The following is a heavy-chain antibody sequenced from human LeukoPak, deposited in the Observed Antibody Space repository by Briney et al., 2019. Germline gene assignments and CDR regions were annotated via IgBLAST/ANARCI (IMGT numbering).Heavy chain of an antibody. CDR3: ARGKCLRGYYYYGMDV. V-gene: IGHV4-34*01. D-gene: IGHD5/OR15-5a*01. CDR1: GGSFSGYY. J-gene: IGHJ6*02. CDR2: INHSGST. Sequence: SETPSLTCAVYGGSFSGYYWSWIRQPPGKGLEWIGEINHSGSTNYNPSLKSRVTISVDTSKNQFSLKLSSVTAADTAVYYCARGKCLRGYYYYGMDVWGQGTTVTVSS.